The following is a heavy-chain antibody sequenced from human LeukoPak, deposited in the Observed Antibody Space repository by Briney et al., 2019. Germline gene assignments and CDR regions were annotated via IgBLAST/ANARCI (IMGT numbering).Heavy chain of an antibody. CDR1: GFTFSSYE. D-gene: IGHD3-10*01. CDR2: ISSSGSTI. J-gene: IGHJ6*02. CDR3: AREVWFGESYGMDV. Sequence: GGSLRLSCAASGFTFSSYEMNWVRQAPGKGLEWVSYISSSGSTIYYADSVKGRFTISRDNAKNSLYLQMNSPRAEDTAVYYCAREVWFGESYGMDVWGQGTTVTVSS. V-gene: IGHV3-48*03.